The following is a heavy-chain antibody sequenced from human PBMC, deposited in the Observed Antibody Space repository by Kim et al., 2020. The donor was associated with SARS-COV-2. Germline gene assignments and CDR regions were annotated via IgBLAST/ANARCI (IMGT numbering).Heavy chain of an antibody. V-gene: IGHV4-39*01. CDR1: GGSISSSSFY. CDR3: ARHGYSGSYYAFDI. Sequence: SETLSLTCTVSGGSISSSSFYWGWIRQPPGRGLEWIGTIYYSGSTYYKPSLNSRVTISVDTSKNQFSLKLSSVTAADTAVYYCARHGYSGSYYAFDICGQGTMVTVSS. D-gene: IGHD1-26*01. CDR2: IYYSGST. J-gene: IGHJ3*02.